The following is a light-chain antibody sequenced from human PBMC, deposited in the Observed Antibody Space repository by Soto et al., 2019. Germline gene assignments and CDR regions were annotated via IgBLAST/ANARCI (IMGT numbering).Light chain of an antibody. V-gene: IGKV3-20*01. CDR2: GAS. CDR3: QQYGSSPST. CDR1: QTFFSNY. J-gene: IGKJ1*01. Sequence: EIVLTQSPGTLSLSPGERATLSCRATQTFFSNYRGWYQQKPGQAPRRLIFGASIRATGIPDRFSGSGSGTDFTLTISGLEPEDFAVYYCQQYGSSPSTFGQGTKVDI.